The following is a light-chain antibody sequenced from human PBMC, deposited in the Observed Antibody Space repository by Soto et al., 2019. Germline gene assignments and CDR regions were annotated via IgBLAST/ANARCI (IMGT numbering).Light chain of an antibody. J-gene: IGKJ2*01. CDR3: QQYGSSPPYS. CDR1: QSVSSNY. V-gene: IGKV3-20*01. Sequence: EIVLTQSPGTLSLSPGERATLSCRASQSVSSNYLAWYQQKPGQAPRLLIYGAASRATGIPARFSGSGSGTDFTLTISRLEPEDFAVYYCQQYGSSPPYSFGQGTKRE. CDR2: GAA.